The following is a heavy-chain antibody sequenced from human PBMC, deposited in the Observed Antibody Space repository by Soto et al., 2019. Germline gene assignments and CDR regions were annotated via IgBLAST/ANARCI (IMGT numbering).Heavy chain of an antibody. V-gene: IGHV1-69*01. CDR2: SIPLFGTA. J-gene: IGHJ1*01. D-gene: IGHD6-13*01. CDR3: ARGDDCSWTEYFPH. Sequence: QVQLVQSGAEVKKPGSSVKVSCKASGGTFSSYAISWVRQAPGQGLEWMGGSIPLFGTANYAQKGQGRVTITAAESTSTAYMELSSLRSEDTAVYYCARGDDCSWTEYFPHWGQGTLVTVSS. CDR1: GGTFSSYA.